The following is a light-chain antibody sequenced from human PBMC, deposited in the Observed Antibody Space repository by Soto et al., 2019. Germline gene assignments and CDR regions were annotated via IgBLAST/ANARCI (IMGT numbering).Light chain of an antibody. CDR1: QSLNSW. Sequence: DIQMTQSPSTLSASVGDRVSITCRASQSLNSWLAWYQQKPGKAPKLLIYKTSTLESGVPSRFRGCGAGTEFTLTISNLQPDDVATYYCQQYNTYSFGQGTKLEIK. J-gene: IGKJ2*01. CDR2: KTS. V-gene: IGKV1-5*03. CDR3: QQYNTYS.